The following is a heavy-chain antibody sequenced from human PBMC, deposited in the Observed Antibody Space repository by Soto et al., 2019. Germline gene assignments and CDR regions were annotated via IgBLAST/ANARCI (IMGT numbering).Heavy chain of an antibody. CDR3: ARDPRRVPGYYDSSGYDDAFDI. V-gene: IGHV4-59*01. J-gene: IGHJ3*02. CDR2: IYYSGST. D-gene: IGHD3-22*01. CDR1: GGSISSNY. Sequence: QVQLQESGPGLVKPSETLSLTCTVSGGSISSNYWSWIRQPPGKGLEWIGYIYYSGSTNYNPSLKSRVTISVDTSKNQFSLKLSSVTAADTAVYYCARDPRRVPGYYDSSGYDDAFDIWGQGTMVTVSS.